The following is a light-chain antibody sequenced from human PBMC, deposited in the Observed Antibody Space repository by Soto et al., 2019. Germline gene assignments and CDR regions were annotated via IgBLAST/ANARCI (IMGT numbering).Light chain of an antibody. CDR2: GAS. J-gene: IGKJ1*01. Sequence: EIVMPQSPAPLSVSPGERATLSCRASQSVSSNLAWYQQKPGQAPRLLIFGASTRATGIPARFSGSGSGTEFTLAISSLQSEDFGVYYCQQYNNWGTFGQGTKVEIK. V-gene: IGKV3-15*01. CDR3: QQYNNWGT. CDR1: QSVSSN.